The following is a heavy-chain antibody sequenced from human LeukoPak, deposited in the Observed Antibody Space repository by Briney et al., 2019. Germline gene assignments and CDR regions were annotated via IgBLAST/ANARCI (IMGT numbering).Heavy chain of an antibody. D-gene: IGHD4/OR15-4a*01. J-gene: IGHJ5*02. Sequence: SETLSLTCTVSGGSISSHYWSWIRQPPGKGLEWIGYISYSGSTTYNPSLKSRVTISVDTSKNQFSLKLSSVTAADTAVYYCARDGAAGHFDPWGQGTLVTVSS. CDR2: ISYSGST. V-gene: IGHV4-59*11. CDR3: ARDGAAGHFDP. CDR1: GGSISSHY.